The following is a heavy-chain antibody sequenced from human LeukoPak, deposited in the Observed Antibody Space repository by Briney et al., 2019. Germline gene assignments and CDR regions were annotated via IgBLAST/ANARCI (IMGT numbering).Heavy chain of an antibody. V-gene: IGHV3-20*04. D-gene: IGHD3-10*01. CDR2: INWNGGST. J-gene: IGHJ4*02. CDR3: ARDLDYYGSGSYRGPTYYFDY. Sequence: GGSLRLSCAASGFTFGNYGMSWVRQAPGKGLEWVSGINWNGGSTGYADSVKGRFTISRDNAKNSLYLQMNSLRAEDTAVYYCARDLDYYGSGSYRGPTYYFDYWGQGTLVTVSS. CDR1: GFTFGNYG.